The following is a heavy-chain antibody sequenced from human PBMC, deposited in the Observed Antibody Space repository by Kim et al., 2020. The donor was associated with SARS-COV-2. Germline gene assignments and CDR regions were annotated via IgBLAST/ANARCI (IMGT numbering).Heavy chain of an antibody. CDR2: SGST. V-gene: IGHV4-34*01. D-gene: IGHD1-1*01. CDR3: ARDRQPYY. J-gene: IGHJ4*02. Sequence: SGSTNYNPPLKSRVIISIDTSKNQFFLQLSSVTAADAAVYYCARDRQPYYWGQGTLVTVSS.